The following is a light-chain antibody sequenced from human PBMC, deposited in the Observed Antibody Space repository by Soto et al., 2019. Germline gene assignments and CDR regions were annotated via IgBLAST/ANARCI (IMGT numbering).Light chain of an antibody. CDR2: EVS. J-gene: IGLJ1*01. CDR3: SSYAGSNNFV. V-gene: IGLV2-8*01. Sequence: QSVLTHPPSASGSPGQSFTISCTGTSSDVGGYNYVSWYQQHPGKAPKLMIYEVSERPSGVPDRFSGSKSSNTASLTVSGLQAEDEADYYCSSYAGSNNFVFGTGTKVTLL. CDR1: SSDVGGYNY.